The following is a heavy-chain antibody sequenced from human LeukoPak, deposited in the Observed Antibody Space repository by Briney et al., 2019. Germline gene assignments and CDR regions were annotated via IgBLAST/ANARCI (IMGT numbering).Heavy chain of an antibody. V-gene: IGHV4-30-2*01. J-gene: IGHJ4*02. CDR2: IYHSGST. CDR1: GGSISSGGYS. Sequence: PSQTLSLTCAVSGGSISSGGYSWSWIRQPPGKGLEWIGYIYHSGSTYYNPSLKSRVTISVDRSKNQFSLKLSSVTAADTAVYYCAREAPFDYWGQGTLATVSS. CDR3: AREAPFDY.